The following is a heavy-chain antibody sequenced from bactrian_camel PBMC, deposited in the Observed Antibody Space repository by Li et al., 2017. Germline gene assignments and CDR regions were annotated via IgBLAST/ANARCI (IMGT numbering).Heavy chain of an antibody. D-gene: IGHD3*01. V-gene: IGHV3S9*01. J-gene: IGHJ4*01. CDR2: ISSDGFNT. CDR1: GFKFHEYA. Sequence: VQLVESGGALVQPGGSLRIACVVSGFKFHEYAMAWVRQAPGKGLEWVSSISSDGFNTYYADSVKGRFTISRNPAKNTVYLEMNSLKIEDTAVYYCALGSSRQATMTARGKGTQVTVS.